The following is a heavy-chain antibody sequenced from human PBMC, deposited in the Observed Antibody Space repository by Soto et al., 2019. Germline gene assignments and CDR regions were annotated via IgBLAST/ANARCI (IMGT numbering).Heavy chain of an antibody. V-gene: IGHV4-61*01. J-gene: IGHJ4*02. CDR3: ARSDPHYYGSGSYYNGPFDY. CDR1: GGSVSSGSYY. CDR2: IYYSGST. D-gene: IGHD3-10*01. Sequence: SETLSLTCTVSGGSVSSGSYYWSWIRQPPGKGLEWIGYIYYSGSTNYNPSLKSRVTISVDTSKNQFSLKLSSVAAADTAVYYCARSDPHYYGSGSYYNGPFDYWGQGTLVTVSS.